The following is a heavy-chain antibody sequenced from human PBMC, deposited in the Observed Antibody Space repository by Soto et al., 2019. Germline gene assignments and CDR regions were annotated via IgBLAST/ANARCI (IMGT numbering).Heavy chain of an antibody. D-gene: IGHD4-17*01. CDR2: LYYTGST. J-gene: IGHJ4*02. CDR3: ARVGATVTSQALGFDH. Sequence: QVQLQESGPGLVRPSETLSLTCTVSGGSISSHYWSWVRQPPGKGLEWIGYLYYTGSTNYKASLKSQVTLSLDTSKTHFSLMLTSVTAADTAVYYCARVGATVTSQALGFDHWGQGILVTVSS. CDR1: GGSISSHY. V-gene: IGHV4-59*11.